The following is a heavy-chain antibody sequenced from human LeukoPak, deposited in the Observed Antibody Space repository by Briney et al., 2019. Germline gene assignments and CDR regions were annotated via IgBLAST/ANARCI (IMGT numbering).Heavy chain of an antibody. J-gene: IGHJ4*02. CDR1: GFTFSSYS. V-gene: IGHV3-21*01. CDR3: ARERGVYAIVEGFDY. CDR2: ISSSSSYI. D-gene: IGHD2-8*01. Sequence: GGSLRLSCAASGFTFSSYSMNWVRQAPGKGLDWVSSISSSSSYIYYADSVKGRFTISRDNDKNSLCLQMNSQRAEDTGVYFCARERGVYAIVEGFDYWGQGTLVTVSS.